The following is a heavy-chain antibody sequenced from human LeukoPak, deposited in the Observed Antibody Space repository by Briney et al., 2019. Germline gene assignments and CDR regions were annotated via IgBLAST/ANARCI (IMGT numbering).Heavy chain of an antibody. D-gene: IGHD4-23*01. CDR1: GFTFSSYS. CDR3: ATSPVVTAGP. Sequence: PGGSLRLSCAASGFTFSSYSMNWVRQAPGKGLEWVSSISSSSSYIYYADSVKGRFTISRDNAKNSLYLQMNSLRAEDKAVYYCATSPVVTAGPWGQGTLVTVSS. V-gene: IGHV3-21*01. J-gene: IGHJ5*02. CDR2: ISSSSSYI.